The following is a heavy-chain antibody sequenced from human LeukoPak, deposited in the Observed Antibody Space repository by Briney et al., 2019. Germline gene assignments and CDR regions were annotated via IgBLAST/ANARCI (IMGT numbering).Heavy chain of an antibody. CDR1: GGSISSYY. CDR3: ARATYSSGWGTSDY. Sequence: SETLSLTCTVSGGSISSYYWSWIRQPPGKGLEWIGYIYYSGSTNYNPSLQSRVTISVDTSKNQFSLKLSSVTAADTAVYYCARATYSSGWGTSDYWGQGTLVTVSS. V-gene: IGHV4-59*01. CDR2: IYYSGST. D-gene: IGHD6-19*01. J-gene: IGHJ4*02.